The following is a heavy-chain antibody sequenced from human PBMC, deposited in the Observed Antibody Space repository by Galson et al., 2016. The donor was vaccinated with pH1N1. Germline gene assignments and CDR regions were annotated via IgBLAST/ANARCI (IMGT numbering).Heavy chain of an antibody. CDR1: GFSFSDYY. CDR3: ARGRGGVGSGSYGSPIEH. D-gene: IGHD3-22*01. J-gene: IGHJ4*02. Sequence: SLRLSCAASGFSFSDYYMTWIRQTPGKGLEWIAYISNRGGSIHYADSVRGRFTISRDSARNSLYLQMSSLRADDTAIYYCARGRGGVGSGSYGSPIEHWGQGTLVTVSS. CDR2: ISNRGGSI. V-gene: IGHV3-11*01.